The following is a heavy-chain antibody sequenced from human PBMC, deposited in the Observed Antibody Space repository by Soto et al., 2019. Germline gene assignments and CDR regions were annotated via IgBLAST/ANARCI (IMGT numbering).Heavy chain of an antibody. Sequence: QVQLVESGGGVVQPGRSLRLSCAASGFTFSSYGMHWVRQAPGKGLEWVAVISYDGSNKYYADSVKGRFTISRDNSKNTLYLQMNSLRAEDTAVYYCAKIDPATDFDYWGQGTLVTVSS. CDR1: GFTFSSYG. D-gene: IGHD5-18*01. CDR3: AKIDPATDFDY. J-gene: IGHJ4*02. V-gene: IGHV3-30*18. CDR2: ISYDGSNK.